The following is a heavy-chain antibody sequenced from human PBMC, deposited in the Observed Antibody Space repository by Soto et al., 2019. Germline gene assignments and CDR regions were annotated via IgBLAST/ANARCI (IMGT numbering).Heavy chain of an antibody. D-gene: IGHD3-3*01. J-gene: IGHJ6*02. V-gene: IGHV5-10-1*01. CDR2: IDPSDSYT. CDR3: ARRDFWSGYYTNGMDV. CDR1: GYSFTSYW. Sequence: GESLKISCKGSGYSFTSYWISWVRQMPGKGLEWMGRIDPSDSYTNYSPSFQGHVTISADKSISTAYLQWGSLKASDTAMYYCARRDFWSGYYTNGMDVWGQGTTVTVSS.